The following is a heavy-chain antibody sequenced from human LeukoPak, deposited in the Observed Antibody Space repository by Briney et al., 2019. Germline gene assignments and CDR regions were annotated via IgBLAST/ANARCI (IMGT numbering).Heavy chain of an antibody. V-gene: IGHV3-23*01. D-gene: IGHD4-23*01. Sequence: GGSLRLSCAASGFTFSTNAMTWVRQAPGKGLEWVSAISGSGDRTYYADSVKGRFTISRDNSKNTLFLQVNSLRAEDTAVYYRAKEQNSKGYYDYWGLGTLVTVSS. CDR2: ISGSGDRT. J-gene: IGHJ4*02. CDR1: GFTFSTNA. CDR3: AKEQNSKGYYDY.